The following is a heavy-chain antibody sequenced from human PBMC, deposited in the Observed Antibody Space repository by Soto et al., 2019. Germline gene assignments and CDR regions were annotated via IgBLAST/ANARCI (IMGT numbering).Heavy chain of an antibody. CDR1: GFTFDDYA. J-gene: IGHJ4*02. CDR2: ISWNSGSI. CDR3: AKDSLDTKAIDY. V-gene: IGHV3-9*01. Sequence: GGSLRLSCAASGFTFDDYAMHWVRQAPGKGLEWVSGISWNSGSIGYADSVKGRFTISRDNAKNSLYLQMNSLRAEDTALYYFAKDSLDTKAIDYWGQGTLVTVSS.